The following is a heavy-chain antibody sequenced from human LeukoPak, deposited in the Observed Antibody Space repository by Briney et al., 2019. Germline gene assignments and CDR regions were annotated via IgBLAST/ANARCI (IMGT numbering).Heavy chain of an antibody. V-gene: IGHV1-2*02. CDR2: INPNSGAT. D-gene: IGHD3-16*01. J-gene: IGHJ4*02. CDR1: GYTFTVYY. Sequence: ASVKVSCKGSGYTFTVYYMHWVRQAPGQGLEWMAWINPNSGATHYAQRFQGRVTVTRDTSISTAYMELSSLESDDTAVYYCVRDLMTTQTWDFDYWGQGTLVSVSS. CDR3: VRDLMTTQTWDFDY.